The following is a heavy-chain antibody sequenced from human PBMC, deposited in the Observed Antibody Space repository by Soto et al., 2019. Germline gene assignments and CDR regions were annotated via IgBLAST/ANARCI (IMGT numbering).Heavy chain of an antibody. J-gene: IGHJ4*02. CDR1: GGSISSSSYY. D-gene: IGHD3-10*01. Sequence: QPQLQESGPGRVKPSETLSLTCAVSGGSISSSSYYWAWIRQPPGKGLEWIANIYYTGSTYYNPSLGGRVTISIDTSKDQFSLKLGSVTAADTAVYYCAKSNSGSYSFDYWGQGTLVTVSS. V-gene: IGHV4-39*01. CDR3: AKSNSGSYSFDY. CDR2: IYYTGST.